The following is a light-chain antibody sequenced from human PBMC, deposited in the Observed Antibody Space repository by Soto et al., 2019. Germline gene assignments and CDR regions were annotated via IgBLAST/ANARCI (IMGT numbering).Light chain of an antibody. J-gene: IGLJ3*02. Sequence: QSALTQPASVSGSPGQSITISCTGTSSDVGGYNYVSWYQQHPGKAPKLMIYAVSNRPSGVSYRFSGSKSGHTASLTISGLQADDEADYYCSSYTSSSTAVFGGGTKLTVL. CDR1: SSDVGGYNY. CDR2: AVS. CDR3: SSYTSSSTAV. V-gene: IGLV2-14*01.